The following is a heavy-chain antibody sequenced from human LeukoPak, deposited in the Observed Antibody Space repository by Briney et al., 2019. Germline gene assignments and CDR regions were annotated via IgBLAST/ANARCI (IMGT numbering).Heavy chain of an antibody. CDR1: GFTFSNYW. J-gene: IGHJ6*02. CDR3: ARDRAVKARIGGMDV. Sequence: GGSLRLSCAASGFTFSNYWMSWVCQAPGKGLEWVASIKQDGSEKYHVDSVKGRFTISRDNAKNSLYLQMNSLRAEDTAIYYCARDRAVKARIGGMDVWGQGTTVIVSS. CDR2: IKQDGSEK. V-gene: IGHV3-7*01. D-gene: IGHD5-12*01.